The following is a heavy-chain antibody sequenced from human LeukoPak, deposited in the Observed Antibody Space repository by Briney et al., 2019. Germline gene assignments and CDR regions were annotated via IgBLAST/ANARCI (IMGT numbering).Heavy chain of an antibody. Sequence: SETLSLTCAVYGGSFSAYYWSWIRQPPGKGLEWIGEINHSGSTNYNPSLKSRVTISVDTSKNQFSLKLSSVTAADTAVYYCAREVDIVVVPAAIWFDPWGQGTLVTVSS. CDR3: AREVDIVVVPAAIWFDP. CDR1: GGSFSAYY. D-gene: IGHD2-2*03. CDR2: INHSGST. J-gene: IGHJ5*02. V-gene: IGHV4-34*01.